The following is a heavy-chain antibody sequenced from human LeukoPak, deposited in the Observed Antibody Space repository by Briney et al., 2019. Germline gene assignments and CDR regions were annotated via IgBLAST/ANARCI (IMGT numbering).Heavy chain of an antibody. CDR1: GFTFSSYG. V-gene: IGHV3-30*02. D-gene: IGHD3-10*01. Sequence: GGSLILSCAASGFTFSSYGMHWVRQAPGKGMEWVAFIRYDGSNKYYADSVKGRFTISRDNSKNTLYLQMNSLRAEDTAVYYCAKPGMVRGVSYFDYWGQGTLVTVSS. CDR2: IRYDGSNK. J-gene: IGHJ4*02. CDR3: AKPGMVRGVSYFDY.